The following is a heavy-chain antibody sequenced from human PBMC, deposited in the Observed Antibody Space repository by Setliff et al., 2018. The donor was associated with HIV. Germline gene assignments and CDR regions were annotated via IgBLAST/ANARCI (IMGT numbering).Heavy chain of an antibody. CDR3: AREKEGEIGTFDF. J-gene: IGHJ4*02. Sequence: GGSLRLSCAASGFTFSSYAMTWVRQAPGKGLEWVSSIYSGGSTYYADSVKGRFTISRDNAKNTLYLQMNSLRAEDTAVYYCAREKEGEIGTFDFWGQGTLVTVSS. V-gene: IGHV3-66*01. CDR1: GFTFSSYA. CDR2: IYSGGST. D-gene: IGHD3-16*01.